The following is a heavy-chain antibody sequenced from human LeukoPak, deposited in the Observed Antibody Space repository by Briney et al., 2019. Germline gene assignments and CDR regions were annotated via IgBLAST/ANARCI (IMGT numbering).Heavy chain of an antibody. V-gene: IGHV5-51*01. Sequence: SIMFFSNSSSFDFFTYHNSILIQKPPGNLQWMGTIYPGGSNGRYRPSFQGQVTMSADKSITTCYLQLSRLKASDSAMYYCARDFHGAWFGFWGQGSLVTVSS. J-gene: IGHJ4*02. CDR3: ARDFHGAWFGF. D-gene: IGHD3-3*01. CDR1: SFDFFTYH. CDR2: IYPGGSNG.